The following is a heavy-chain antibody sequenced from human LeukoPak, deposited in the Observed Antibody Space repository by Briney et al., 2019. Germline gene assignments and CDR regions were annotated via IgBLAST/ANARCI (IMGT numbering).Heavy chain of an antibody. CDR3: ARDRRDMDFWSGYYSDY. J-gene: IGHJ4*02. D-gene: IGHD3-3*01. V-gene: IGHV1-69*05. Sequence: GASVKVSCKASGGTFSSYAISWVRQAPGQGLEWMGRIIPIFGTANYAQKFQGRVTITTDESTSTAYMELSSLRSEDTAVYYCARDRRDMDFWSGYYSDYWGQGTLVTVSS. CDR1: GGTFSSYA. CDR2: IIPIFGTA.